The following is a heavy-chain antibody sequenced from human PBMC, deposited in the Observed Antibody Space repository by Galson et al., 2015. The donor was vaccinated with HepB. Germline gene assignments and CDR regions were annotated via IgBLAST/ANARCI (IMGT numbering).Heavy chain of an antibody. J-gene: IGHJ6*02. D-gene: IGHD3-10*01. CDR3: TKDLWFGEAGYYYYGMDV. CDR1: GFAFSSYG. V-gene: IGHV3-30*18. CDR2: ISYDGSNK. Sequence: SLRLSCAASGFAFSSYGMHWVRQAPGKGLEWVAVISYDGSNKYYADSVKGRFTISRDNSKNTLYLQMNSLRAEDTAVYYCTKDLWFGEAGYYYYGMDVWGQGTTVTVSS.